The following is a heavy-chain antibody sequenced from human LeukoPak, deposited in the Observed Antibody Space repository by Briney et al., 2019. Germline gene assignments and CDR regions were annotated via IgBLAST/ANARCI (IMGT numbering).Heavy chain of an antibody. J-gene: IGHJ4*02. Sequence: PGGSLRLSCAASGFTFSSCAMNWVRQAPGKGLEWVSGISGSGGSTYYADSVRGRFTISRDNSKNTLYLQMNSLRAEDTAVYYCAKDSYGSSGIPYFFDYWGQGTLVTVSS. CDR3: AKDSYGSSGIPYFFDY. D-gene: IGHD2-15*01. CDR2: ISGSGGST. CDR1: GFTFSSCA. V-gene: IGHV3-23*01.